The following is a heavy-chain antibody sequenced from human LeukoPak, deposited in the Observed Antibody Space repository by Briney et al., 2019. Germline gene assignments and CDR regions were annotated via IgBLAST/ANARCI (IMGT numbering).Heavy chain of an antibody. V-gene: IGHV4-4*07. D-gene: IGHD6-13*01. CDR2: IYTSGST. CDR3: ARDTLFVSGYSSSWYGMDV. J-gene: IGHJ6*02. Sequence: TSGTLSLTCTVSGGSISSYYWSWIRQPAGKGLEWIGRIYTSGSTNYNPSLKSRVTMSVDTSKNQFSLKLSSVTAADTAVYYCARDTLFVSGYSSSWYGMDVWGQGTTVTVS. CDR1: GGSISSYY.